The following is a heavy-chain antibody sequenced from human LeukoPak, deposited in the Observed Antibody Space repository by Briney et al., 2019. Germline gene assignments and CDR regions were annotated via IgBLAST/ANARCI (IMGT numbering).Heavy chain of an antibody. CDR2: MNPNSGNT. CDR3: ARDYGGNSGWFDP. V-gene: IGHV1-8*03. D-gene: IGHD4-23*01. CDR1: GYTFTTYD. Sequence: ASVKVSCKASGYTFTTYDINWVRQASGQRLEWIGWMNPNSGNTGYAQTLQGRVSITRDISISTAYMELNSLRSEDTAVYYCARDYGGNSGWFDPWGQGTLVTVSS. J-gene: IGHJ5*02.